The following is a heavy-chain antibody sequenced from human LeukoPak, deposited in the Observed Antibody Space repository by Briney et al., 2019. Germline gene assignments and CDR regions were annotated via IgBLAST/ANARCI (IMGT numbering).Heavy chain of an antibody. V-gene: IGHV3-48*03. CDR1: GFTFSSHE. Sequence: GGSLRLSCAASGFTFSSHEMNWVRQAPGKGLEWVSYISSSGSTIYYADSVKGRFTISRDNAKNSLYLQMNSLRAEDTAVYYCARDQGFYYYYMDVWGKGTTVTVSS. J-gene: IGHJ6*03. CDR2: ISSSGSTI. CDR3: ARDQGFYYYYMDV.